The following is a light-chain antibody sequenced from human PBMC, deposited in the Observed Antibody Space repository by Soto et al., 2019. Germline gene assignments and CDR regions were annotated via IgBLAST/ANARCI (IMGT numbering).Light chain of an antibody. CDR1: QSVRTK. Sequence: EIVMTQSPDTLYVSPVELGTLSFRARQSVRTKLAWYQQKAGQAPRLLIYGASTRATGIPDRFSGSGSGTEFTLTISSLQSEDFAVYYCQQYNSWPPITFGQGTRLEIK. J-gene: IGKJ5*01. V-gene: IGKV3-15*01. CDR2: GAS. CDR3: QQYNSWPPIT.